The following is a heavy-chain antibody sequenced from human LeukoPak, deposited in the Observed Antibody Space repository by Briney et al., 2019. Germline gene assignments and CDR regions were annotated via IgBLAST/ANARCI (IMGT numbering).Heavy chain of an antibody. CDR2: MNPNSGNT. D-gene: IGHD4-23*01. V-gene: IGHV1-8*03. CDR3: ARGRVIDYGGNYDY. Sequence: ASVNVSCKASGYTFTSYDINWVRQATGQGLEWMGWMNPNSGNTGYAQKFQGRVTITRNTSISTAYMELSSLRSEDTAVYYCARGRVIDYGGNYDYWGQGTLVTVSS. J-gene: IGHJ4*02. CDR1: GYTFTSYD.